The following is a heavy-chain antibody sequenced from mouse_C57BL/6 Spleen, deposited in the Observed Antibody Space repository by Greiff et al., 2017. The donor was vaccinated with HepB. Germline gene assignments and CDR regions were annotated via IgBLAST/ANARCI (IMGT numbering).Heavy chain of an antibody. D-gene: IGHD1-1*01. Sequence: VQLQQPGTELVKPGASVKLSCKASGYTFTSYWMHWVKQRPGQGLEWIGNINPSNGGTNYNEKFKSKATLTVDKSSSTAYMQLSSLTSEDSAVYYCARSDYYYGRSWNYWGQGTTLTVSS. V-gene: IGHV1-53*01. CDR2: INPSNGGT. CDR3: ARSDYYYGRSWNY. J-gene: IGHJ2*01. CDR1: GYTFTSYW.